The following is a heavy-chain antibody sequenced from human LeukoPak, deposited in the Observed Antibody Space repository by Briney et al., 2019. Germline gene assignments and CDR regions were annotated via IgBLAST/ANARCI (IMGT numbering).Heavy chain of an antibody. CDR2: INPSGGST. J-gene: IGHJ6*02. D-gene: IGHD3-10*01. Sequence: VASVKVSCKASGYTFTSYYMHWVRQAPGQGLEWMGIINPSGGSTSYAQKFQGRVTMTRDTSTSTVYMELSSLRSEDTAVYYWASRSYYYGSGSYSRTDLDYYGMDVWGQGTTVTVSS. CDR3: ASRSYYYGSGSYSRTDLDYYGMDV. V-gene: IGHV1-46*03. CDR1: GYTFTSYY.